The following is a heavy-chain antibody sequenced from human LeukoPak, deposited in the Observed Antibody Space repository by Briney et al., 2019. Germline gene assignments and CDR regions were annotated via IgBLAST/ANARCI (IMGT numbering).Heavy chain of an antibody. Sequence: PGGSLRLSCAASGFTFSTYWMHWVRQAPGKGLVWVSRINSDGSDASYADSVKGRFTISRDNAKNTLYLQMNSLRAEDTAVYYCAREFYLHSDNYDSGNWGQGTLVTVS. V-gene: IGHV3-74*01. CDR2: INSDGSDA. CDR1: GFTFSTYW. J-gene: IGHJ4*02. CDR3: AREFYLHSDNYDSGN. D-gene: IGHD3-16*01.